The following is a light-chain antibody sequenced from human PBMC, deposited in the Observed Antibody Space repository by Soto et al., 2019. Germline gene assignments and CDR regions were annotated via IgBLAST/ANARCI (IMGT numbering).Light chain of an antibody. V-gene: IGLV1-40*01. Sequence: QSVLTQPPSVSGAPGQRVTISCTGSSSKIGAGYDVHWYQQLPGTAPKVLIYGNSNRPSGVPDRFSGSKSGTSASLAITGLQVEDEADYYSQSYDSSLSGYVFGTGTKVTVL. CDR2: GNS. CDR3: QSYDSSLSGYV. CDR1: SSKIGAGYD. J-gene: IGLJ1*01.